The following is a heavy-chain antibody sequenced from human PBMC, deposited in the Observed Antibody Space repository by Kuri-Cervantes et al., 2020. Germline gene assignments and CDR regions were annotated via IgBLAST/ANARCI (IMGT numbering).Heavy chain of an antibody. CDR1: GGTFSSYG. V-gene: IGHV1-18*01. CDR3: ARGTNSGSYDEFDY. J-gene: IGHJ4*02. Sequence: ASVKVSCKASGGTFSSYGFSWVRQAPGQGLEWMGWISAYNGDTNYAQKLQGRVTMTTDTSTSTAYMELSSLRSEDTAVYYCARGTNSGSYDEFDYWGQGTLVTVSS. D-gene: IGHD1-26*01. CDR2: ISAYNGDT.